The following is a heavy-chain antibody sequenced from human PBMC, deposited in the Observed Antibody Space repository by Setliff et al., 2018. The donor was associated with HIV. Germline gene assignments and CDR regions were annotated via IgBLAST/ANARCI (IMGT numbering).Heavy chain of an antibody. V-gene: IGHV1-69*13. J-gene: IGHJ6*03. CDR1: GYTFNNYA. CDR2: IIPIFGAT. Sequence: ASVKVSCKSSGYTFNNYAISWVRQAPGQGLEWMGGIIPIFGATNYAQKFQGRVTVTADESTSTAYMDLSSLRSEDTAVYFCARGGYSYGRTGAPINFYYMDVWGRGTTVTVSS. D-gene: IGHD5-18*01. CDR3: ARGGYSYGRTGAPINFYYMDV.